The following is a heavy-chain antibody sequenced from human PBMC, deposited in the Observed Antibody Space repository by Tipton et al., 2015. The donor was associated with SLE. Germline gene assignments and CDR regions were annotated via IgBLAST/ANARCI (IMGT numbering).Heavy chain of an antibody. J-gene: IGHJ4*02. D-gene: IGHD3-22*01. Sequence: TLSLTCTVSGGSISSSSYYWGWIRQPPGKGLEWIGSIYYSGSTYYNPSLKSRVTISVDTSKNQFSLKLSSVTAADTAVYYCASYDSSGYFDYWGQGTLVTVSS. CDR1: GGSISSSSYY. CDR3: ASYDSSGYFDY. V-gene: IGHV4-39*07. CDR2: IYYSGST.